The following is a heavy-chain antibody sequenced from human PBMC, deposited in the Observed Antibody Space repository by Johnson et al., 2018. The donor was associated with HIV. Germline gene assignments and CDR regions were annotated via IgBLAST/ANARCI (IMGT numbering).Heavy chain of an antibody. V-gene: IGHV3-30*18. J-gene: IGHJ3*02. CDR3: AKAPSWEPFPFDI. CDR1: GFTFSSYG. Sequence: QLVESGGGLVQPGGSLRLSCAASGFTFSSYGMHWVRQAPGKGLEWVAVIAYDGSNKYYADSVKGRFTISRDNSENTMYLQMNSLRAEDTAVYYCAKAPSWEPFPFDIWGQGTMVTVSS. D-gene: IGHD1-26*01. CDR2: IAYDGSNK.